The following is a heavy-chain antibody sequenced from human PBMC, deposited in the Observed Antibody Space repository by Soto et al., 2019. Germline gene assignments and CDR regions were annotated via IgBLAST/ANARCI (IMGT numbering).Heavy chain of an antibody. V-gene: IGHV3-11*01. D-gene: IGHD2-2*03. CDR2: ISSSGSTI. Sequence: GGSLRLSCAASGFTFSDYYMSWIRQAPGKGLEWVSYISSSGSTIYYADSVKGRFTISRDNAKNSLYLQMNSLRAEDTAVYYCARPFGYCSSTSCSLPGALNYYYYMDVWGKGTTVTVSS. CDR1: GFTFSDYY. J-gene: IGHJ6*03. CDR3: ARPFGYCSSTSCSLPGALNYYYYMDV.